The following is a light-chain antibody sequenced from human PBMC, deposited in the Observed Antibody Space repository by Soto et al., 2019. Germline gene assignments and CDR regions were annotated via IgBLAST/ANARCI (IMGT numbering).Light chain of an antibody. V-gene: IGLV1-44*01. CDR3: AAWDDSLNAVV. J-gene: IGLJ2*01. CDR2: TNL. Sequence: QSVLTQPASVSGTPGQTVSISCSGSASNLGGNPVNWYQHLPGADPKLLIYTNLQRPSGGPDRVSGSNSGTPASLAISGLRSEDEADFYCAAWDDSLNAVVFGGGTKLTVL. CDR1: ASNLGGNP.